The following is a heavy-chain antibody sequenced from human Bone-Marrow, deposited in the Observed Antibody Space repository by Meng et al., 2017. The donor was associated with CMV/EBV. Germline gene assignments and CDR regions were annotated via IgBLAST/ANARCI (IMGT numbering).Heavy chain of an antibody. V-gene: IGHV1-8*01. CDR1: GYTFTSYD. Sequence: ASVKVSCKASGYTFTSYDINWVRQATGQGLEWMGWMNPNSGNTGYAQKFQGRVTMTRNTSISTAYMELSSLRSEDTAVYYCARNVAYGGNDAFDIGGQGTMVTVSS. CDR3: ARNVAYGGNDAFDI. J-gene: IGHJ3*02. CDR2: MNPNSGNT. D-gene: IGHD4-23*01.